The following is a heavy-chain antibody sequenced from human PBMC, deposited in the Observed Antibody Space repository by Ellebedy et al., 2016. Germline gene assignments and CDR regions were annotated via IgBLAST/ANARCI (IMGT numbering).Heavy chain of an antibody. CDR2: IHPGDSDT. J-gene: IGHJ6*02. CDR3: VLSTIMTFPLDAMDV. D-gene: IGHD3/OR15-3a*01. V-gene: IGHV5-51*01. CDR1: GYSFTSYW. Sequence: GESLKISXKGSGYSFTSYWIGWVRQMPGKGLEWMGIIHPGDSDTRYSPSFQGQVTISADKSIDTAFLQWSSLKASDTAIYYCVLSTIMTFPLDAMDVWGLGTAVTVSS.